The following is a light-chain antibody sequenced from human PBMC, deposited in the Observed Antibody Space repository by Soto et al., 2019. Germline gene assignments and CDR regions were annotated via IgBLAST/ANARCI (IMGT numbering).Light chain of an antibody. Sequence: DIQMTQSPSSLSASVGDRVTITCRASQGIRNDLGWYQQKPGKAPKLLIYKASSLESGVPSRFSGSGSGTDFTLTISRLEPEDFAVYYCQQYGSSPWTFGQGTKVDIK. CDR2: KAS. V-gene: IGKV1-17*01. J-gene: IGKJ1*01. CDR1: QGIRND. CDR3: QQYGSSPWT.